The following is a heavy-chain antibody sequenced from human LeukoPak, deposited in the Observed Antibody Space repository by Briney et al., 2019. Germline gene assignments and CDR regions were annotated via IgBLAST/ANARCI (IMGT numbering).Heavy chain of an antibody. CDR2: INHSGST. Sequence: SETLSLTCAVYGGSFSGYYWSWIRQPPGNGLEWIGEINHSGSTNYNPSLKSRVTISVDTSKNQFSLKLSSVTAADTAVYYCARVVRTVVAATDHYFDYWGQGTLVTVSS. D-gene: IGHD2-15*01. CDR3: ARVVRTVVAATDHYFDY. V-gene: IGHV4-34*01. J-gene: IGHJ4*02. CDR1: GGSFSGYY.